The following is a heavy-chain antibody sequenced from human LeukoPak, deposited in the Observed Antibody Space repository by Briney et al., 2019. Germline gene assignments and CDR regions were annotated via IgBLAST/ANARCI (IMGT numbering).Heavy chain of an antibody. CDR1: GFTFSSYG. V-gene: IGHV3-33*01. D-gene: IGHD2-2*01. Sequence: PGGSLSPSYAASGFTFSSYGMHLVRPARGKGMGWVAVNRYDGSNKYYAVSVKVRFTISRDNSKNTLYLQMNSLRAEDTAVYYCARSGGGYCSRTSWYDTYFDCWGQGTVVTVSS. CDR2: NRYDGSNK. J-gene: IGHJ4*02. CDR3: ARSGGGYCSRTSWYDTYFDC.